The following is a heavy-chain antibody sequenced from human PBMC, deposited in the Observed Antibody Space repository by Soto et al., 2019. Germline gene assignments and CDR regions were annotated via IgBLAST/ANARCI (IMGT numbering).Heavy chain of an antibody. CDR2: INAGNGNT. D-gene: IGHD5-18*01. CDR3: ARGSIQLWFVGSGAFDI. J-gene: IGHJ3*02. V-gene: IGHV1-3*01. Sequence: QVQLVQSGAEVKKPGASVKVSCKASGYTFTSYAMHWVRQAPGQRLEWMGWINAGNGNTKYSQKFQGRVTITRDTYASTAYMELSSLRSEDTAVYYCARGSIQLWFVGSGAFDIWGQGTMVTVSS. CDR1: GYTFTSYA.